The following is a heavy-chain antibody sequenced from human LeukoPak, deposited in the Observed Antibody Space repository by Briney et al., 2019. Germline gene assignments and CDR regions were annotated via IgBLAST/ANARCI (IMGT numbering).Heavy chain of an antibody. V-gene: IGHV4-59*11. J-gene: IGHJ2*01. Sequence: PSETLSLTCTVSGASISGHYWSWIRQPPGKGLEWIAYIHYSGTTNSHPSLKSRVTISVDTSKHQFSLYLRSVTAADTAVYYCARDLGSGWPYWYFDLWGRGTLVTVSS. CDR3: ARDLGSGWPYWYFDL. CDR2: IHYSGTT. CDR1: GASISGHY. D-gene: IGHD6-19*01.